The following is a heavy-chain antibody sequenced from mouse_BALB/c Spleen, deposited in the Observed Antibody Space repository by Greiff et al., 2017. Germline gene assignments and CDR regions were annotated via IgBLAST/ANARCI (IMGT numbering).Heavy chain of an antibody. V-gene: IGHV5-6-3*01. CDR3: ARKLRFYAMDY. CDR1: GFTFSSYG. Sequence: EVQGVESGGGLVQPGGSLKLSCAASGFTFSSYGMSWVRQTPDKRLELVATINSNGGSTYYPDSVKGRFTISRDNAKNTLYLQMSSLKSEDTAMYYCARKLRFYAMDYWGQGTSVTVSS. CDR2: INSNGGST. D-gene: IGHD1-1*01. J-gene: IGHJ4*01.